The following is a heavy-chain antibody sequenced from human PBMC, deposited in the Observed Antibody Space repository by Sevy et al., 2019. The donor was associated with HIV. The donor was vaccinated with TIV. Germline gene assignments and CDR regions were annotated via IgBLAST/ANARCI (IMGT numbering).Heavy chain of an antibody. D-gene: IGHD6-13*01. Sequence: GGSLRLSCAASGFTFSDYYMSWIRQAPGKGLEWVSYISSSGSTIYYADSVKGRFTISRDNAKNSLYLLMNSLRAEDTAVYYCARANPLNGIAAAGTNCWFDPWGQGTLVTVSS. CDR3: ARANPLNGIAAAGTNCWFDP. CDR1: GFTFSDYY. J-gene: IGHJ5*02. V-gene: IGHV3-11*01. CDR2: ISSSGSTI.